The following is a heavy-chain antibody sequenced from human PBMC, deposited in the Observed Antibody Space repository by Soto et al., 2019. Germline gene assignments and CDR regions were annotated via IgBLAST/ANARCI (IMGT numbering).Heavy chain of an antibody. CDR3: ARHPGYCSGGSCYTDPFDY. J-gene: IGHJ4*02. D-gene: IGHD2-15*01. Sequence: QLQLQESGPGLVKPSETLSLTCTVSGGSISSSSYYWGWIRQPPGKGLGWIGSIYYSGSTYYNPSLKSRVTISVDTSKNQFSLKLSSVTAADTAVYYCARHPGYCSGGSCYTDPFDYWGQGTLVTVSS. V-gene: IGHV4-39*01. CDR2: IYYSGST. CDR1: GGSISSSSYY.